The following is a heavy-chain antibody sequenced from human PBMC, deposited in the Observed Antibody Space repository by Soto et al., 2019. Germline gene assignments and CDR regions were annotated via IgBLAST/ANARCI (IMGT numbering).Heavy chain of an antibody. D-gene: IGHD6-13*01. V-gene: IGHV3-23*01. CDR1: GFTFSSYA. J-gene: IGHJ6*01. CDR2: ISGSGGST. CDR3: TMYSSTYYYYGMDV. Sequence: PGGSLRLSCAASGFTFSSYAMSWVRQAPGKGLEWVSAISGSGGSTYYADSVKGRFTISRDNSKNTLYLQMNSLRAEDTAVYYCTMYSSTYYYYGMDVWGQGTTVTVSP.